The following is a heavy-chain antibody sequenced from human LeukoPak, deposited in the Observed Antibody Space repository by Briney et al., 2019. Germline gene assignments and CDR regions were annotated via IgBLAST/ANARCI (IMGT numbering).Heavy chain of an antibody. CDR1: GFTFSGSA. D-gene: IGHD2-2*01. J-gene: IGHJ4*02. V-gene: IGHV3-73*01. Sequence: GSLRLSCAASGFTFSGSAMHWVRQASGKGLEWVGRIRSKANSYATAYAASVNGRFTVSRDDSKNTAYPQMNSLKTEDTAVYYCTSAPATVFDYWGQGTLVTVSS. CDR3: TSAPATVFDY. CDR2: IRSKANSYAT.